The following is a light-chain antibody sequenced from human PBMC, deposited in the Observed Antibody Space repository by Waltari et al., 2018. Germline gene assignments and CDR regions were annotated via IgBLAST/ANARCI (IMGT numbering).Light chain of an antibody. V-gene: IGKV3-15*01. CDR1: QTIGLS. CDR2: HAS. CDR3: QQYNRWPPGT. J-gene: IGKJ1*01. Sequence: TVVTQPPATLSVSPGERATISCRTSQTIGLSLAWYQQKPGQAPRLLIYHASTRATDIPARFSGSGSESDFTLTISSLQSEDVAVYYCQQYNRWPPGTFGQGTRVEI.